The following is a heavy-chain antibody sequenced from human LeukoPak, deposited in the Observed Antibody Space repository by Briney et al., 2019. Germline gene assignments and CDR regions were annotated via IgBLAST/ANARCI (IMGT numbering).Heavy chain of an antibody. CDR2: INHSGST. D-gene: IGHD4-23*01. Sequence: PSETLSLTCAVYGGSFSGYYWSWIRQPPGKGLEWIGEINHSGSTNYNPSLKSRVTISVDTSKNQFSLKLSSVTAADTAVYYCAREEYGGTFDYWGQGTLVTVSS. V-gene: IGHV4-34*01. CDR1: GGSFSGYY. J-gene: IGHJ4*02. CDR3: AREEYGGTFDY.